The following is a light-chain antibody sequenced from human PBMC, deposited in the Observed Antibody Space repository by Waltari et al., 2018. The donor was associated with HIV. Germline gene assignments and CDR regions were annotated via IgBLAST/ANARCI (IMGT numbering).Light chain of an antibody. J-gene: IGKJ2*01. CDR3: QQYNNWPPLMYT. Sequence: EIVMTQSPATLYVSPGERATLSCRASQSVSSNLAWYQQKPGQAPRLLIYGASTRATGIPARFSGSGSGTEFTLTISSLQSEDFAVYYCQQYNNWPPLMYTFGQGTKLEIK. CDR1: QSVSSN. V-gene: IGKV3-15*01. CDR2: GAS.